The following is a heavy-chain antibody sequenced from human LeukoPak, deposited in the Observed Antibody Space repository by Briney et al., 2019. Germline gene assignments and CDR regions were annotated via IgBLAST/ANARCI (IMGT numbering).Heavy chain of an antibody. V-gene: IGHV3-23*01. D-gene: IGHD6-13*01. J-gene: IGHJ5*02. CDR2: ISGSGGST. Sequence: GGSLRLSCAASGFTFSSYAMSWVRQAPGKGLEWVSAISGSGGSTYYADSVKGRFTISRDNSKNTLYLQMNSLRAEDTAVYYCANDSRQQLPRMNWFDPWGQGTLVTVSS. CDR1: GFTFSSYA. CDR3: ANDSRQQLPRMNWFDP.